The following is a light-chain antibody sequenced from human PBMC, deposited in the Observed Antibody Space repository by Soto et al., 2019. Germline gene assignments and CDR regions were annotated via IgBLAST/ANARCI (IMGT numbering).Light chain of an antibody. V-gene: IGKV3-15*01. Sequence: EIVMTQSPATLSVSPGERAALSCRASQSISSNLAWFQQKPGQAPRLLIYGASTRATGFPARFSGSGSGTEFTLTISSRQSEDFAVYYCQQYNKWPRTFGQGTRVEIK. CDR2: GAS. CDR3: QQYNKWPRT. J-gene: IGKJ1*01. CDR1: QSISSN.